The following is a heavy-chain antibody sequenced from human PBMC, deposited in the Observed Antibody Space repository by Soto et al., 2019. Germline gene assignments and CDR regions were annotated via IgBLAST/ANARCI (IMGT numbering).Heavy chain of an antibody. Sequence: GGSLRLSCAASGFTFSSYAMHWVRQAPGKGLEYVSAISSNGGSTYYANSVKGRFTISRDNSKNTLYLQMGSLRAEDMAVYYCARAARFGELLCEFDYWGQGTLVTVSS. CDR2: ISSNGGST. CDR1: GFTFSSYA. D-gene: IGHD3-10*01. V-gene: IGHV3-64*01. J-gene: IGHJ4*02. CDR3: ARAARFGELLCEFDY.